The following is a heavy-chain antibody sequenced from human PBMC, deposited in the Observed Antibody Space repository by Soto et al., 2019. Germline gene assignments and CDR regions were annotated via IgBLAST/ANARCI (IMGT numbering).Heavy chain of an antibody. CDR1: GFTFSSYA. D-gene: IGHD2-2*01. CDR2: ISYDGSNK. V-gene: IGHV3-30-3*01. Sequence: LRLSCAASGFTFSSYAMHWVRQAPGKGLEWVAVISYDGSNKYYADSVKGRFTISRDNSKNTLYLQMNSLRAEDTAVYYCARLRSIPAATGPFAYWGQGTLVTVSS. J-gene: IGHJ4*02. CDR3: ARLRSIPAATGPFAY.